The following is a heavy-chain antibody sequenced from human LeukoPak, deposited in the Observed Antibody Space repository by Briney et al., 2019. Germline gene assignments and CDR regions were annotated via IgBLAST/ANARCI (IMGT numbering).Heavy chain of an antibody. CDR3: ARTLARRGSPFDY. CDR2: ISAYNGNT. J-gene: IGHJ4*02. CDR1: GGTFSSYG. V-gene: IGHV1-18*01. Sequence: ASVKVSCKASGGTFSSYGISWVRQAPGQGLEWMGWISAYNGNTNYAQKLQGRVTMTTDISTSTAYMELRSLRSDDTAVYYCARTLARRGSPFDYWGQGTLVTVSS. D-gene: IGHD3-10*01.